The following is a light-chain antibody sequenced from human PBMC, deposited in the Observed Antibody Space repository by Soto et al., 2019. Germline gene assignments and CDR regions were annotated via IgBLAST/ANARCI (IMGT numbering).Light chain of an antibody. Sequence: ETVLTQSPGSLSLSPGERATLSCRASQSVSNNYLAWYQQKPGQAPRLLIYGASNMATGIPDRFSGSGSGTEFTLTISRLEPEDFAVYYCQQYGSSGTFGQRTKVVI. CDR2: GAS. CDR1: QSVSNNY. V-gene: IGKV3-20*01. J-gene: IGKJ1*01. CDR3: QQYGSSGT.